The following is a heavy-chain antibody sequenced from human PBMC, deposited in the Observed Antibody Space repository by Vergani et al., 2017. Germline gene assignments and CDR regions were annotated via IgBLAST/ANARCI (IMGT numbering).Heavy chain of an antibody. Sequence: EVQLVESGGGLVKPGGSLRLSCAASGFTFTNYNMSWVRQAPGKGLEWVSIIYSGGSTYYADSVKGRFTISRDNSKNTLYLQMNSLRAEDTAVYYCAREITSARGMDVWGQGTTVTVSS. V-gene: IGHV3-66*02. CDR2: IYSGGST. J-gene: IGHJ6*02. CDR3: AREITSARGMDV. D-gene: IGHD1-1*01. CDR1: GFTFTNYN.